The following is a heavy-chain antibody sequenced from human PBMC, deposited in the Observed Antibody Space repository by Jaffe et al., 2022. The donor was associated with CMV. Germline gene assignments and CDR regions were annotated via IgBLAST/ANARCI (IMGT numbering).Heavy chain of an antibody. CDR2: IKQDGSEK. CDR1: GFTFSSYW. CDR3: ARAYSSGWYRSVDY. Sequence: EVQLVESGGGLVQPGGSLRLSCAASGFTFSSYWMSWVRQAPGKGLEWVANIKQDGSEKYYVDSVKGRFTISRDNAKNSLYLQMNSLRAEDTAVYYCARAYSSGWYRSVDYWGQGTLVTVSS. D-gene: IGHD6-19*01. J-gene: IGHJ4*02. V-gene: IGHV3-7*03.